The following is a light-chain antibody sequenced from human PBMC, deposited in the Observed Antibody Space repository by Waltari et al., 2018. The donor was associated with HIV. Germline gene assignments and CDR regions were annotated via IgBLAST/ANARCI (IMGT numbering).Light chain of an antibody. J-gene: IGKJ5*01. CDR1: QSLSSSY. CDR3: QQYGSSPPIT. Sequence: EIVLTQSSGTLSLSPGERATLSCRASQSLSSSYLAWYQQKPGQAPRLLIYGASSRATGIPDRFSGSGSGTDFTLTISRLEPEDFAVYYCQQYGSSPPITFGQGTRLEIK. V-gene: IGKV3-20*01. CDR2: GAS.